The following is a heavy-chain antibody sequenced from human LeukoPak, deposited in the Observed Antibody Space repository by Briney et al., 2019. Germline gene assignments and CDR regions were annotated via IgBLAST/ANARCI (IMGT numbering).Heavy chain of an antibody. D-gene: IGHD2-2*02. V-gene: IGHV3-23*01. CDR3: AKGYCRGISCYSDY. J-gene: IGHJ4*02. CDR2: ISGSGGST. Sequence: GGSLRLSCAASGFTFSSYAMSWVRQAPGKGLEWASGISGSGGSTYYADSVKGRFTISRDNSKNTLYLQMNSLRAEDTAVYYCAKGYCRGISCYSDYWGQGTLVTVSS. CDR1: GFTFSSYA.